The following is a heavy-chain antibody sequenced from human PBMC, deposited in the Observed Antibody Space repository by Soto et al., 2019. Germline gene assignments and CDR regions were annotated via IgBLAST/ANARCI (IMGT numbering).Heavy chain of an antibody. CDR1: GGSFSGYY. CDR2: INHSGST. Sequence: PSETLSLTCAVYGGSFSGYYWSWIRQPPGKGLEWIGEINHSGSTNYNPSLKSRVTISVDTSKNQFSLKLSSVTAADTAVYYCARGPYXSGGSCYVPYYYYGMDVWGQGTTVTVSS. V-gene: IGHV4-34*01. CDR3: ARGPYXSGGSCYVPYYYYGMDV. J-gene: IGHJ6*02. D-gene: IGHD2-15*01.